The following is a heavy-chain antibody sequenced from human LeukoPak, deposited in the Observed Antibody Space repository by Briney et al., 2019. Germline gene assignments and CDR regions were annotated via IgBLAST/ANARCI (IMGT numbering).Heavy chain of an antibody. Sequence: ASVKVSCKASGYTFTGYYMHWVRQAPGQGREWMGWINPNSGGTNYAQKFQGRVTMTRDTSISTAYMELSRLRSDDTAVYYCARKPFIGTGAYYAMDVWGQGTTVTVSS. CDR3: ARKPFIGTGAYYAMDV. CDR1: GYTFTGYY. J-gene: IGHJ6*02. V-gene: IGHV1-2*02. D-gene: IGHD1-14*01. CDR2: INPNSGGT.